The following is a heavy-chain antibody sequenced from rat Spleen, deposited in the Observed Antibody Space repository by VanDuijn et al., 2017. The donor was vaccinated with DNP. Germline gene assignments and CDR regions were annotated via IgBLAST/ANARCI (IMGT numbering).Heavy chain of an antibody. CDR3: ARHPPHGSYANYWYFDF. CDR1: GFTFNNYW. Sequence: EVQLVESGGDLVQPGRSLKLSCVASGFTFNNYWMTWIRQVPGKGLEWVASINTGGSGTFYPDSVKGRFTISRDNAKSSLYLQMNSLKSEDTATYYCARHPPHGSYANYWYFDFWGPGTMVTVSS. CDR2: INTGGSGT. D-gene: IGHD1-3*01. V-gene: IGHV5-31*01. J-gene: IGHJ1*01.